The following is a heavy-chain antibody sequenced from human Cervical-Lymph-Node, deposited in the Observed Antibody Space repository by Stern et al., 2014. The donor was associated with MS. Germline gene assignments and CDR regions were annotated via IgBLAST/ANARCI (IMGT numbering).Heavy chain of an antibody. CDR1: GFTFSSYA. Sequence: EVQLVESGGGLVQPGGSLRLSCAASGFTFSSYAMSWVRQAPGKGLEWVSAISGSGGSTYYADSVKGRFTISRDNSKNTLYLQMNSLRAEDTAVYYCAKDGELWAKFKLHFDYWGQGTLVTVSS. J-gene: IGHJ4*02. CDR3: AKDGELWAKFKLHFDY. V-gene: IGHV3-23*04. CDR2: ISGSGGST. D-gene: IGHD5-18*01.